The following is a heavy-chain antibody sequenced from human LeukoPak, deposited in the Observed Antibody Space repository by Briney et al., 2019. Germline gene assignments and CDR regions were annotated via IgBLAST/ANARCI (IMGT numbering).Heavy chain of an antibody. V-gene: IGHV3-72*01. CDR1: GFTFSDHY. Sequence: PGGSLRLSCAASGFTFSDHYMEWVRQAPGKGLECVGRIRNKANSYTTEYAASVKGRFTISRDDSKNSLYLQMNSLKTEDTAVYYCVRAGFRYGFDYWGQGTLVTVSS. CDR3: VRAGFRYGFDY. CDR2: IRNKANSYTT. J-gene: IGHJ4*02. D-gene: IGHD5-18*01.